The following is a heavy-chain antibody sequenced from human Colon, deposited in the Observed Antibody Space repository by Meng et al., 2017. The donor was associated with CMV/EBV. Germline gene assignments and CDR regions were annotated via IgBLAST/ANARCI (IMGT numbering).Heavy chain of an antibody. CDR3: AKDRVSGGATTFDS. CDR1: GFTFDNYD. Sequence: SGFTFDNYDMHWVRHAPGRGLEWVSLISYDGSRTYYIDSVKGRFTISRDNSKNTLYLQMNSLIPEDTAFYYCAKDRVSGGATTFDSWGQGTLVTVSS. V-gene: IGHV3-30*18. CDR2: ISYDGSRT. J-gene: IGHJ4*02. D-gene: IGHD3-16*01.